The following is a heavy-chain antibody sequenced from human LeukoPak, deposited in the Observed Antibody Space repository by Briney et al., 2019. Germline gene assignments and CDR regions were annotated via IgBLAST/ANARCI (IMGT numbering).Heavy chain of an antibody. D-gene: IGHD3-22*01. CDR3: ASVNYYDSSGYVDY. Sequence: SETLSLTCAVYGGSFSGYYWSWIRQPPGKGLEWIGEINHSGSTNYNPSLKSRVAISVDTSKNQFSLKLSSVTAADTAVYYCASVNYYDSSGYVDYWGQGTLVTVSS. CDR1: GGSFSGYY. V-gene: IGHV4-34*01. J-gene: IGHJ4*02. CDR2: INHSGST.